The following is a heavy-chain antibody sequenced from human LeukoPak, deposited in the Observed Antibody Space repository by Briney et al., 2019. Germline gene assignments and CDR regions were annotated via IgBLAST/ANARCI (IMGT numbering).Heavy chain of an antibody. CDR2: MNPNSGNT. D-gene: IGHD5-24*01. CDR3: ARGSRDGYNFWAYYYYGMDV. J-gene: IGHJ6*02. Sequence: ASVKVSCKASGSTFTSYDINWVRQATGQGLEWMGWMNPNSGNTGYAQKFQGRVTMTRNTSIGTAYMELSSLRSEDTAVYYCARGSRDGYNFWAYYYYGMDVWGQGTTVTVSS. V-gene: IGHV1-8*01. CDR1: GSTFTSYD.